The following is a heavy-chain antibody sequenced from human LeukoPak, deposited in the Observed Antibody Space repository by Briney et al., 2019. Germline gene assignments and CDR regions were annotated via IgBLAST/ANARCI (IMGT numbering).Heavy chain of an antibody. CDR3: AKDADTATIIYWYFDL. V-gene: IGHV3-30*18. D-gene: IGHD5-18*01. CDR2: ISDDGSNK. Sequence: HSGGSLRLSCAASGFTFSAYGMHWVRQAPGKGLEWVAVISDDGSNKYYADSVKGRFTISRDNSKNTLYLQMNSLRLEDTALYYCAKDADTATIIYWYFDLWGRGTLVTVSS. J-gene: IGHJ2*01. CDR1: GFTFSAYG.